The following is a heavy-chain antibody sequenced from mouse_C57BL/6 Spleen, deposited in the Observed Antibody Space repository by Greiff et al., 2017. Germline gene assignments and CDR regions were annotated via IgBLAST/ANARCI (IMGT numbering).Heavy chain of an antibody. CDR2: IYPGDGDT. CDR3: AISYYGSSYWFAY. V-gene: IGHV1-82*01. J-gene: IGHJ3*01. CDR1: GYAFSSSW. D-gene: IGHD1-1*01. Sequence: VQLQQSGPELVKPGASVKISCKASGYAFSSSWMNWVKQRPGKGLEWIGRIYPGDGDTNYNGKFKGKATLTADKSSSTAYMQLSSLTSEDSAVYFCAISYYGSSYWFAYWGQGTLVTVSA.